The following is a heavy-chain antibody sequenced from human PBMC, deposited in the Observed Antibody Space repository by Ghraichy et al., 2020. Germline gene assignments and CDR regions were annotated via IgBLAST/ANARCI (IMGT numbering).Heavy chain of an antibody. V-gene: IGHV4-34*01. J-gene: IGHJ4*02. CDR1: GGSFSGYY. CDR2: INHSGSN. D-gene: IGHD6-6*01. CDR3: ARVKLVRPSFRVFDY. Sequence: SQTLSLTCAVYGGSFSGYYWSWIRQPPGKGLEWIGEINHSGSNNYNPSLKSRVTISVDTSKNQFSLKLSSVTAADTAVYYCARVKLVRPSFRVFDYWGQGTLVIVSS.